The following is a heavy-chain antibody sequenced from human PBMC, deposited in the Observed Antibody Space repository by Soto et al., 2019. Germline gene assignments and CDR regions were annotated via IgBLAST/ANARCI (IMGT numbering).Heavy chain of an antibody. CDR3: AIAMLWFGELLYHGMAV. CDR2: IYYSGST. J-gene: IGHJ6*02. Sequence: SETLSLTCTVSGGSISSYYWSWIRQPPGKGLEWIGYIYYSGSTNYNPSLKSRVTISVDTSKNQFSLKLSSVTAADTAVYYCAIAMLWFGELLYHGMAVWGQGTTVNVSS. D-gene: IGHD3-10*01. V-gene: IGHV4-59*01. CDR1: GGSISSYY.